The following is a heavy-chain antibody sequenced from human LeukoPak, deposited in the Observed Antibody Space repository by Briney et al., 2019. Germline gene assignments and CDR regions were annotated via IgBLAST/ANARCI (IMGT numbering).Heavy chain of an antibody. CDR1: GFTFSSYE. CDR3: VGYDYGSGCFIY. D-gene: IGHD3-10*01. J-gene: IGHJ1*01. CDR2: ISSSGSTI. Sequence: GGSLRLSCAASGFTFSSYEMNWVRQAPGKGLEWVSYISSSGSTIYYADSVKGRFTISRDNAKDSLYLQMNSLRGEDTAVYYCVGYDYGSGCFIYWGQGTLVTVSS. V-gene: IGHV3-48*03.